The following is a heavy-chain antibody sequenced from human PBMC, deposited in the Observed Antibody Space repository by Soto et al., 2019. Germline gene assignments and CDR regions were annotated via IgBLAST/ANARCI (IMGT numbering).Heavy chain of an antibody. Sequence: GGSLRLSCAASGFTFSSYAMHWVRQAPGKGLEWVAVISYDGSNKYYADSVKGRFTISRDNSKNTLYLQMNSLRAEDTAVYYCARDGAYDILTGYDYWGQGTLVTVSS. D-gene: IGHD3-9*01. CDR3: ARDGAYDILTGYDY. CDR1: GFTFSSYA. V-gene: IGHV3-30-3*01. CDR2: ISYDGSNK. J-gene: IGHJ4*02.